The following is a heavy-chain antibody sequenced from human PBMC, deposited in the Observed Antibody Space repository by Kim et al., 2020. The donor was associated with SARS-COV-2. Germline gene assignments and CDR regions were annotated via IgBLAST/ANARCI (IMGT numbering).Heavy chain of an antibody. CDR1: GGSISSGGYY. Sequence: SETLSLTCTVSGGSISSGGYYWSWIRQHPGKGLEWIGYIYYSGSTYYNPSLKSRVTISVDTSKNQFSLKLSSVTAADTAVYYCASCRKTYDSSGYQMVVPYYFDYWGQGTLVTVSS. CDR3: ASCRKTYDSSGYQMVVPYYFDY. J-gene: IGHJ4*02. CDR2: IYYSGST. V-gene: IGHV4-31*03. D-gene: IGHD3-22*01.